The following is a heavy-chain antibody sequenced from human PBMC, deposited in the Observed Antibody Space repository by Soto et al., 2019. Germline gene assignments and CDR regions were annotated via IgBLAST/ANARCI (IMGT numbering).Heavy chain of an antibody. J-gene: IGHJ6*02. Sequence: PGESLKISCKGSGYSFTSYWISWVRQMPGKGLEWMGRIDPSDSYTNYSPSFQGHVTISADKSISTAYLQWSSLKASDTAMYYCARLIHCSIVVVTAPYGMDVWGQGTTVTVSS. CDR3: ARLIHCSIVVVTAPYGMDV. CDR1: GYSFTSYW. V-gene: IGHV5-10-1*01. CDR2: IDPSDSYT. D-gene: IGHD2-21*02.